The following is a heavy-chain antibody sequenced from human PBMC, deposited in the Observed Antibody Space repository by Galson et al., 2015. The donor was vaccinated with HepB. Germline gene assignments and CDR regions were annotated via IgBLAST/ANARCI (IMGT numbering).Heavy chain of an antibody. V-gene: IGHV5-51*03. CDR2: IYPGDSDT. CDR3: ARPNRGKGVRGVDRPGDY. CDR1: GYSFTSYW. D-gene: IGHD3-10*01. J-gene: IGHJ4*02. Sequence: QSGAEVKKPGESLKISCKGSGYSFTSYWIGWVRQMPGKGLEWMGIIYPGDSDTRYSPSFQGQVTVSADKSISTAYLQWSSLKASDTAMYYCARPNRGKGVRGVDRPGDYWGQGTLVTVSS.